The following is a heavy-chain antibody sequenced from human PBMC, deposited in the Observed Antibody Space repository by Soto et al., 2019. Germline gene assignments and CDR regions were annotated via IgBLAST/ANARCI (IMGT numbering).Heavy chain of an antibody. CDR2: IYHSGST. V-gene: IGHV4-4*02. J-gene: IGHJ6*03. CDR1: SGSISSSNW. CDR3: ARGVRERFGELYRYYYYMDV. Sequence: QVQLQESGPGLVKPSGTLSLTCAVSSGSISSSNWWRWVRQPPGKGLEWIGGIYHSGSTNYNPSLKSRVTISVDKSKNQFSLKLSSVTAADTAVYYCARGVRERFGELYRYYYYMDVWGKGTTVTVSS. D-gene: IGHD3-10*01.